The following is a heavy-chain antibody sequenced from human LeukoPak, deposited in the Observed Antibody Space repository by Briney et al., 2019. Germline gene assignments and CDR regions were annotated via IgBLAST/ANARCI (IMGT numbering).Heavy chain of an antibody. CDR3: ARSSRELGGYAPWELMPPFDY. V-gene: IGHV3-48*01. J-gene: IGHJ4*02. CDR1: GITFSSYG. D-gene: IGHD1-7*01. CDR2: ISSSSSTI. Sequence: GGSLRLSCAASGITFSSYGMSWVRQAPGKGLEWVSYISSSSSTIYYADSVKGRFTISRDNAKSSLYLQMNSLRAEDTAVYYCARSSRELGGYAPWELMPPFDYWGQGTLVTVSS.